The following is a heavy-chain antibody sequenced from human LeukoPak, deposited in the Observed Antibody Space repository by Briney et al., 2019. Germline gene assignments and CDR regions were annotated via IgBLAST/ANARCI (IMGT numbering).Heavy chain of an antibody. CDR3: ARDLSGVTGYTYGRGIDY. Sequence: PGGSLRLSCAASGFTFTNYWMSWVRQAPGKGVELVANIKQDRSEKYYVDSVKGRFTISRDNAKTSLYLQMNSLRAEDTAVYYCARDLSGVTGYTYGRGIDYWGQGTLVTVSS. V-gene: IGHV3-7*01. CDR1: GFTFTNYW. J-gene: IGHJ4*02. D-gene: IGHD5-18*01. CDR2: IKQDRSEK.